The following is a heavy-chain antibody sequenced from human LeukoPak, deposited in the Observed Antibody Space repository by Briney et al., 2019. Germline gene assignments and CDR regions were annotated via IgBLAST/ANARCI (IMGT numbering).Heavy chain of an antibody. V-gene: IGHV4-59*08. J-gene: IGHJ4*02. CDR2: IYYSGST. CDR3: ARLNSLTAVDTAMAILDY. CDR1: GGSISSNY. D-gene: IGHD5-18*01. Sequence: SETLSLTCTVSGGSISSNYWSWIRQPPGKGLEWIGYIYYSGSTNYNPSLKSRVTISVDTSKNQFSLKLSSVTAADTAVYYCARLNSLTAVDTAMAILDYWGQGTLVTVSS.